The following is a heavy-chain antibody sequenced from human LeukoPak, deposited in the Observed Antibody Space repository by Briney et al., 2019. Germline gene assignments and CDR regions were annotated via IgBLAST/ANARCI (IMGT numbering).Heavy chain of an antibody. Sequence: SETLSLTCTVSGDSISSYYWSWIRQPTGKGLEWIGDIYYSGSTDYNPSLKSRVTISVDTSKTQFSLKLSSVTAADTAVYYCARDPPAGYFDYWGQGTLVTVSS. CDR3: ARDPPAGYFDY. V-gene: IGHV4-59*01. J-gene: IGHJ4*02. CDR2: IYYSGST. D-gene: IGHD6-13*01. CDR1: GDSISSYY.